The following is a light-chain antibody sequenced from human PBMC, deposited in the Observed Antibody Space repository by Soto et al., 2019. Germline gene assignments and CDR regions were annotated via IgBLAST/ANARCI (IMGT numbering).Light chain of an antibody. CDR1: QSISSW. J-gene: IGKJ1*01. V-gene: IGKV1-5*01. Sequence: DIQVTQSPSTLSASVGDRVTITCRASQSISSWLAWYQQKPGKAPKLLIHDASSLESGVPSRFSGSGSGTEFTLTISSLQPDDFATYYCLQYNNFPQTFGQGTKVDIK. CDR3: LQYNNFPQT. CDR2: DAS.